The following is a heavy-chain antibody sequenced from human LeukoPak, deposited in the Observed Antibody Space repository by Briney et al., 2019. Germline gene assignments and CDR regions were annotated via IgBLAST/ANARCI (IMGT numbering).Heavy chain of an antibody. V-gene: IGHV3-30*03. Sequence: DPGGSLRLSCAASGFTFISFGMHWVRQAPGKGLGWVALISYDGSNKYYADSVKGRFTISRDNSKNTLYLQMNSLRAEDAAVYYCARDWDPGYYDSSGSYPDYWGQGTLVTVSS. J-gene: IGHJ4*02. CDR1: GFTFISFG. CDR2: ISYDGSNK. CDR3: ARDWDPGYYDSSGSYPDY. D-gene: IGHD3-22*01.